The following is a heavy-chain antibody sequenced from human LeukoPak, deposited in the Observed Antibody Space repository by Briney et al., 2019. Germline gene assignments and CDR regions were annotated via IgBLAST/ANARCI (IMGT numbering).Heavy chain of an antibody. Sequence: GGSLRLSCAASGFTFSSYAMNWVRQAPGKGLEWVSAISAAGGSTYYADSVKGRFTISRDNAKNSLYLQMNSLRAEDTALYYCAKAPTYQAPDYWGQGTLVTVSS. J-gene: IGHJ4*02. CDR2: ISAAGGST. V-gene: IGHV3-23*01. CDR3: AKAPTYQAPDY. CDR1: GFTFSSYA. D-gene: IGHD3-16*01.